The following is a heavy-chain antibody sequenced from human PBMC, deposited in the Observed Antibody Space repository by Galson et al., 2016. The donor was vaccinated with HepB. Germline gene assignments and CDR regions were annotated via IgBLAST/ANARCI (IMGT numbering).Heavy chain of an antibody. J-gene: IGHJ4*03. CDR3: ASVENFDY. Sequence: SLRLSCAASGFTFSTYAMHWVRQAPGKGLEWVAVISYDGSNRYYADSVKGRFTISRDNSKNTLYLQMNSLRPEDTAVYYCASVENFDYWGQGTTVSVSS. V-gene: IGHV3-30-3*01. D-gene: IGHD5-24*01. CDR2: ISYDGSNR. CDR1: GFTFSTYA.